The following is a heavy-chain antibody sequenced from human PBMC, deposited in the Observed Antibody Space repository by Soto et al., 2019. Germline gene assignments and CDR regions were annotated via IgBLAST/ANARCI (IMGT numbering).Heavy chain of an antibody. CDR1: GYTFTDYD. CDR3: EVTTGY. CDR2: MSPDSGNT. D-gene: IGHD1-1*01. Sequence: QVQVVQSRAEVKKPGASVRVSCKTSGYTFTDYDSNWVRQAAGQGLEYMGWMSPDSGNTGYSQQFQGRVTMTSNTSTSTAYMELSSLTSEDTAVYYCEVTTGYWGQGTMVTVSS. J-gene: IGHJ4*02. V-gene: IGHV1-8*02.